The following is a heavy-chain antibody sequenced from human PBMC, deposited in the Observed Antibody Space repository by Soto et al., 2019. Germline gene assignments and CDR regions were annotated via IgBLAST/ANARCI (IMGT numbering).Heavy chain of an antibody. CDR2: VIPIFGTA. CDR3: ARATPGYDLNDHVRSCFDP. J-gene: IGHJ5*02. D-gene: IGHD1-20*01. Sequence: QGQLVQSGVELNKPGASVNVSCKAAGGTFSSYAITWERQASGQGLEWLGRVIPIFGTANDAQKFQGRVTITADESTCTGYMEMSSLRSEDTAMYYCARATPGYDLNDHVRSCFDPWGQGTLVTVSS. V-gene: IGHV1-69*01. CDR1: GGTFSSYA.